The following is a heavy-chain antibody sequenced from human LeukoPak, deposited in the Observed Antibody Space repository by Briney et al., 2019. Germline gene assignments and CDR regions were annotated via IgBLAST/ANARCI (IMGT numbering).Heavy chain of an antibody. Sequence: SGPVLVKPTETLTLTCTVSGFSLSNTRLGVTWIRRPPGKALEWLAHIFPNGEKSYSTSLKTRLTISKDTSKSHVVLTVTNMDPVDTATYYCARTDGYNSFDSWGQGTLVTVSS. V-gene: IGHV2-26*01. CDR2: IFPNGEK. D-gene: IGHD5-24*01. CDR3: ARTDGYNSFDS. J-gene: IGHJ4*02. CDR1: GFSLSNTRLG.